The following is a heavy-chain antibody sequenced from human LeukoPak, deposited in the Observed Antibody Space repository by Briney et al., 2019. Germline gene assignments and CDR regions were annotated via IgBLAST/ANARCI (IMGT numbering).Heavy chain of an antibody. V-gene: IGHV3-21*01. CDR3: ARGTSAVAARLFDY. D-gene: IGHD6-19*01. Sequence: PGGSLRLSCAASGFTFSSYLMHWVRQAPGKGLEWVSSISSSSSYIYYADSVKGRFTISRDNAKNSLYLQMNSLRAEDTAVYYCARGTSAVAARLFDYWGQGTLVTVSS. CDR2: ISSSSSYI. CDR1: GFTFSSYL. J-gene: IGHJ4*02.